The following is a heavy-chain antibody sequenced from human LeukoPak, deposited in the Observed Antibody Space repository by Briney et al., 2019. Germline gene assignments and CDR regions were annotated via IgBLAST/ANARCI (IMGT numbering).Heavy chain of an antibody. J-gene: IGHJ4*02. CDR3: ARERVGAFDY. CDR2: IYYTGVT. Sequence: SETLSLTCTVSGGSINHYFWSWIRQPPGEGLEWIGFIYYTGVTNYSPSLTSRVTISVDTSKNQFSLKLNSVTAADTAIYFCARERVGAFDYWGQGTLVTVSS. V-gene: IGHV4-59*01. D-gene: IGHD1-26*01. CDR1: GGSINHYF.